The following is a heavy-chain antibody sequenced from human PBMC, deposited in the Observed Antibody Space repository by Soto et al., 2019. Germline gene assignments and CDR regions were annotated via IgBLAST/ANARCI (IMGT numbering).Heavy chain of an antibody. V-gene: IGHV3-48*02. CDR3: ARCERGKYYYYYYGMDV. J-gene: IGHJ6*02. CDR2: ISSSSSTI. D-gene: IGHD3-10*01. Sequence: EVQLVESGGGLVQPGGSLRLSCAASGFTFSSYSMNWVRQAPGKGLEWVSYISSSSSTIYYADSVKGRFTISRDNAKNSLYLQMNSLRDEDTAVYYCARCERGKYYYYYYGMDVWGQVTTVTVSS. CDR1: GFTFSSYS.